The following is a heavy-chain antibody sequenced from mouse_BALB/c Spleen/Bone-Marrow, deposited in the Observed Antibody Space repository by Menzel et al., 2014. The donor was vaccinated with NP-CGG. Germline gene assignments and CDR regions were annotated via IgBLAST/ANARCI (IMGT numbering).Heavy chain of an antibody. D-gene: IGHD2-14*01. J-gene: IGHJ2*01. CDR1: GYTFTNSW. CDR2: IHPNSGNT. CDR3: SRHHRYAYYFDY. Sequence: QVQLQQSGSVLVRPGALVKLSCKASGYTFTNSWMHWAKQRPGQGLEWIGEIHPNSGNTNYNENFEGKATLTVDTSSTTAYVDLSSLTSEDSAVYYCSRHHRYAYYFDYWGQGAALTVSS. V-gene: IGHV1S130*01.